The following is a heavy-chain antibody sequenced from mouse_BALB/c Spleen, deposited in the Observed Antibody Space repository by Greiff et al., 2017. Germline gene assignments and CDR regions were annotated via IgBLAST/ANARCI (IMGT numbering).Heavy chain of an antibody. J-gene: IGHJ3*01. Sequence: VQLQQSGAELARPGASVKMSCKASGYTFTGYTMHWVKQRPGPGLEWIGYINPCCGYTKYNQKFKDKATLTADKSSSTAYMQLSSLASEDSAVYYSARDGNTPFAYWGQGTLVTVSA. V-gene: IGHV1-4*01. CDR3: ARDGNTPFAY. CDR1: GYTFTGYT. D-gene: IGHD2-1*01. CDR2: INPCCGYT.